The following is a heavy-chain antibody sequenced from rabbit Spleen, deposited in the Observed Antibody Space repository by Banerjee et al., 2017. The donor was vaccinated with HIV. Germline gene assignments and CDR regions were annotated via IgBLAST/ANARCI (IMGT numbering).Heavy chain of an antibody. J-gene: IGHJ4*01. V-gene: IGHV1S45*01. Sequence: QEQLEESGGDLVKPEGSLTLTCTASGFSFSGSYWICWVRQAPGKGLEWIACIGIAGGSPGYASWAKGRFTISKTSSTTVTLQMTSLTGADTATYFCARDGDDDMGDFDLWGQCTLVTVS. CDR2: IGIAGGSP. CDR1: GFSFSGSYW. CDR3: ARDGDDDMGDFDL. D-gene: IGHD2-1*01.